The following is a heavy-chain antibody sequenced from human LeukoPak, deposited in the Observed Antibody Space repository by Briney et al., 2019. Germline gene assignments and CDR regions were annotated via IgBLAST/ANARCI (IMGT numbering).Heavy chain of an antibody. J-gene: IGHJ4*02. CDR1: GYTFTSYY. V-gene: IGHV1-46*01. CDR3: ARVLYYYDSSGYTLDEYYFDY. D-gene: IGHD3-22*01. CDR2: INPSGGST. Sequence: ASVKVSCKASGYTFTSYYMHWVRQAPGQGLEWMGIINPSGGSTSYAQKFQGRVTMTRDMSTSTVYMELSSLRSEDTAVYYCARVLYYYDSSGYTLDEYYFDYRGQGTLVTVSS.